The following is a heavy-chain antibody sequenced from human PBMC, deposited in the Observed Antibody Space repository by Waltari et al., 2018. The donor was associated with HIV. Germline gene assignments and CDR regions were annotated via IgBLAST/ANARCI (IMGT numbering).Heavy chain of an antibody. D-gene: IGHD2-2*01. V-gene: IGHV4-39*06. CDR3: ARVRPAGYCSSTSCYHYYYGMDV. J-gene: IGHJ6*02. CDR1: GGSISSSSYY. CDR2: IYYSGST. Sequence: RLQLQESGPGLVKPSETLSLTCTVPGGSISSSSYYWGWIRQPPGQGLEWIGSIYYSGSTYYNPSLKSRVTISVDTSKNQFSLKLSSVTAADTAVYYCARVRPAGYCSSTSCYHYYYGMDVWGQGTTVTVSS.